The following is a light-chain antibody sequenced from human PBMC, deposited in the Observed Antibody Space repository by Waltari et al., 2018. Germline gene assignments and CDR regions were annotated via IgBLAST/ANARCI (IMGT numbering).Light chain of an antibody. CDR3: QQYNNWPLT. CDR2: GAS. J-gene: IGKJ4*01. CDR1: QSVSSD. V-gene: IGKV3-15*01. Sequence: ETVMTQSPPTLSVSPWESATLPCRASQSVSSDLAWYQQKPGQAPRLLIYGASTRATGIPGRFSGSGSGTEFTLTISSLQSEDFAVYYCQQYNNWPLTFGGGTKVEI.